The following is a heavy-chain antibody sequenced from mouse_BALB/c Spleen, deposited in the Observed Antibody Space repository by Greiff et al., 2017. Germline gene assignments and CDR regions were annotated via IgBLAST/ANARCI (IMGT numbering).Heavy chain of an antibody. Sequence: EVKLMESGPGLVKPSQSLSLTCSVTGYSITSGYYWNWIRQFPGNKLEWMGYISYDGSNNYNPSLKNRISITRDTSKNQFFLKLNSVTTEDTATYYCARDPITTVARGYFDYWGQGTTLTVSS. J-gene: IGHJ2*01. CDR2: ISYDGSN. CDR3: ARDPITTVARGYFDY. D-gene: IGHD1-1*01. V-gene: IGHV3-6*02. CDR1: GYSITSGYY.